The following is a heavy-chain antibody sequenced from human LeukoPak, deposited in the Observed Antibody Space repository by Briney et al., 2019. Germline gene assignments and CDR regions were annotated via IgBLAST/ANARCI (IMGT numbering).Heavy chain of an antibody. D-gene: IGHD5-24*01. J-gene: IGHJ4*02. CDR3: ARVVAPDGYSVFDY. Sequence: GGSLRLSCAASGFTVSSYSMNWVRQAPGKGLEWVSYISSSSSTIHYADSVKGRFTISRDSAKNSLYLQMNSLRGEDTAVYYCARVVAPDGYSVFDYWGQGTLVTVSS. CDR1: GFTVSSYS. CDR2: ISSSSSTI. V-gene: IGHV3-48*01.